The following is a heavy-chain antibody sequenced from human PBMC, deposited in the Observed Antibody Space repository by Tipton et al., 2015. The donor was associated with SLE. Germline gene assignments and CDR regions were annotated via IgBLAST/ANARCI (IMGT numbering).Heavy chain of an antibody. Sequence: TLSLTCTVSGGSIISSNYYWGWIRQPPGKGLEWIGSIYYSGSTYYNPSLKSRVTISVDTSKNQFSLKLSSVTAADTAVYYCARRGYSGYFDYWGQGTLVTVSS. CDR1: GGSIISSNYY. D-gene: IGHD5-12*01. J-gene: IGHJ4*02. CDR2: IYYSGST. CDR3: ARRGYSGYFDY. V-gene: IGHV4-39*07.